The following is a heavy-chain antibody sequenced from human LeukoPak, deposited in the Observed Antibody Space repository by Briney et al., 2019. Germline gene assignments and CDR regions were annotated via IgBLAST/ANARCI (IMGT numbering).Heavy chain of an antibody. D-gene: IGHD4-17*01. CDR1: GFTFTHYA. Sequence: PGGSLRLSCAASGFTFTHYAMSWVRQAPGKGLEWVSTISGSGGSTYYADSVKGRFTISRDNSKNTLYLQMNSLRAEDTAVYYCAKDYGDYVGAFDIWGQGTMVTVSS. CDR2: ISGSGGST. J-gene: IGHJ3*02. CDR3: AKDYGDYVGAFDI. V-gene: IGHV3-23*01.